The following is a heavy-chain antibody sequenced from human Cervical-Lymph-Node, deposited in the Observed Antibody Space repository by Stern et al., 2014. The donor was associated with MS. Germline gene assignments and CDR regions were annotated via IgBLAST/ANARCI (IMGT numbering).Heavy chain of an antibody. V-gene: IGHV1-2*02. J-gene: IGHJ4*02. Sequence: VQLVESGAEVKKPGASVKVSCKTSGYTFSGYFMHWVRQAPGQGLEWLGWINPNTGRPIYAQKFQGRVTMTRDTSINTAYMELSGLRSDDTAVFYCARNYYDANGYPGLDYWGQGTLVTVSS. CDR2: INPNTGRP. CDR1: GYTFSGYF. D-gene: IGHD3-16*01. CDR3: ARNYYDANGYPGLDY.